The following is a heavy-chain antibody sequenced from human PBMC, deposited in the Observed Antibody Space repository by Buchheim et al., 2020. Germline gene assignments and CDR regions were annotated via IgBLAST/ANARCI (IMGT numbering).Heavy chain of an antibody. CDR1: EFTFSSYS. D-gene: IGHD1-26*01. CDR3: AKDLKPWELLSYYGMDV. V-gene: IGHV3-30*18. CDR2: ISYDGSNK. Sequence: QVQLVESGGGVVQPGRSLRLSCAASEFTFSSYSIHWVRQAPGKGLEWVSVISYDGSNKYYADSVKGRFTISRDTSKNTVVLQMNSLRVEDTAVYYCAKDLKPWELLSYYGMDVWGQGTT. J-gene: IGHJ6*02.